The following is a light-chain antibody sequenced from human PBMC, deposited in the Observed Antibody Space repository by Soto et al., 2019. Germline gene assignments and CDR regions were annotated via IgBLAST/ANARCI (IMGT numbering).Light chain of an antibody. Sequence: QSVLTQPASVSGSPGQSITISCTGTSSDVGGYHYVSWYQLLPGKAPKLILFEVSIRPSGVSYRFSGSKSGNTASLTISGLQAEDEADYFCSSYSISTAYLFGTGTQLTVL. CDR1: SSDVGGYHY. CDR3: SSYSISTAYL. CDR2: EVS. J-gene: IGLJ7*01. V-gene: IGLV2-14*01.